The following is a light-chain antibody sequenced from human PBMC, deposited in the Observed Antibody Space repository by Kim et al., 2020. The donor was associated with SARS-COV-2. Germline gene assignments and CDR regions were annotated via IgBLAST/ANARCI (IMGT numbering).Light chain of an antibody. CDR2: QDN. CDR3: QAWNSSTVI. J-gene: IGLJ2*01. Sequence: SYELTQPPSVSVSPGQTANITCSGHTLGYIYVCWYKKKPGQAPVLVIFQDNKRPSGIPERFSGSNSGNTATLTISGTQAVDEADYYCQAWNSSTVIFGGGTQLTVL. V-gene: IGLV3-1*01. CDR1: TLGYIY.